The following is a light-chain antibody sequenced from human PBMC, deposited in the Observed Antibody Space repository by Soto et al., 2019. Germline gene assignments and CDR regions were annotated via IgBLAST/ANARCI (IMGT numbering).Light chain of an antibody. J-gene: IGLJ1*01. CDR2: SVS. CDR1: SSDIGAYDH. Sequence: ALTHPASVSWSPGQSITISCSGTSSDIGAYDHVAWYQQFTGKSPKLMIYSVSNRPSGVSYRFSGSKSGNTASLTISGLQAEDEADYYCISYTVSRSYVFGSGTKVTVL. CDR3: ISYTVSRSYV. V-gene: IGLV2-14*01.